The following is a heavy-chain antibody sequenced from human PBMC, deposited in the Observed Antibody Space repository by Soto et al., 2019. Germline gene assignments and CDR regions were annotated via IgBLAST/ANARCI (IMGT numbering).Heavy chain of an antibody. CDR3: ARGPLIAAAGTRGWFDP. CDR2: INHSGST. D-gene: IGHD6-13*01. Sequence: QVQLQQWGAGLLKPSETLSLTCAVYGGSFSGYYWSWILQPPGKGLEWIGEINHSGSTNYNPSLKSRVTISVDTSKNQFSLKLSSVTAADTAVYYCARGPLIAAAGTRGWFDPWGQGTLVTVSS. V-gene: IGHV4-34*01. CDR1: GGSFSGYY. J-gene: IGHJ5*02.